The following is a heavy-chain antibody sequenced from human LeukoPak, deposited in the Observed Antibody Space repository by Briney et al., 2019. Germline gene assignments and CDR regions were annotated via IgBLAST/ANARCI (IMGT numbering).Heavy chain of an antibody. D-gene: IGHD6-19*01. V-gene: IGHV3-23*01. Sequence: GGSLRLSCAASGFTFSSNAMTWVRQAPGKGLEWVSAIHGSDDNTHYADSVKGRFTISRDKSKNTLYLQMNSLRADDTAVYYCARVGKNGWDFDHWGQGTLVTVSS. J-gene: IGHJ4*02. CDR2: IHGSDDNT. CDR1: GFTFSSNA. CDR3: ARVGKNGWDFDH.